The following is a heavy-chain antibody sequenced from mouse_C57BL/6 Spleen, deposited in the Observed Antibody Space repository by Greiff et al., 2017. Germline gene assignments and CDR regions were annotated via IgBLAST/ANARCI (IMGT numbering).Heavy chain of an antibody. CDR2: ISSGSSTI. D-gene: IGHD6-5*01. J-gene: IGHJ4*01. V-gene: IGHV5-17*01. CDR3: ARGGLRAYAMDY. CDR1: GFTFSDYG. Sequence: EVKLMESGGGLVKPGGSLKLSCAASGFTFSDYGMHWVRQAPEKGLEWVAYISSGSSTIYYADTVKGRFTISRDNAKNTLFLQMTSLRSEDTAMYYCARGGLRAYAMDYWGQGTSVTVSS.